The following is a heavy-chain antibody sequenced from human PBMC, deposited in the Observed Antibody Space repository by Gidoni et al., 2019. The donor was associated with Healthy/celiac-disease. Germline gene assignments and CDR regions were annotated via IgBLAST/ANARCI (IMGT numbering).Heavy chain of an antibody. D-gene: IGHD2-15*01. J-gene: IGHJ3*02. CDR3: ARDQDIVVVGDAFDI. CDR2: ISSSSSYI. Sequence: EVQLVESGGGLVKPGGSLRLSCAASGFTFSSYSMNWVRQAPGKGLEWVSSISSSSSYIYYADSVKGRFTISRDNAKNSLYLQMNSLRAEDTAVYYCARDQDIVVVGDAFDIWGQGTMVTVSS. V-gene: IGHV3-21*01. CDR1: GFTFSSYS.